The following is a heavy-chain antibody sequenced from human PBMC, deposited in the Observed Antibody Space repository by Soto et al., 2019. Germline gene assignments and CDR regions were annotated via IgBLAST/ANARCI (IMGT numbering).Heavy chain of an antibody. CDR2: LNEDGSFT. Sequence: GSLRLSCAASEFTFSSYWMHWVRQVPGKGLVWVSRLNEDGSFTTYADSVKGRFTISRDNAKKTLYLQMNSLRAEDTAVYYCARDLSGRADVWGQGTTVTVSS. CDR3: ARDLSGRADV. J-gene: IGHJ6*02. V-gene: IGHV3-74*01. D-gene: IGHD3-10*01. CDR1: EFTFSSYW.